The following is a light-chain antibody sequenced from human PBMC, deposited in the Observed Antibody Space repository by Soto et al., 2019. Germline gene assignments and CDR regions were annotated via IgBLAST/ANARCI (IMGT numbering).Light chain of an antibody. CDR3: QQYYSPPLLT. CDR2: WAS. CDR1: QSVLYSSNNKNY. V-gene: IGKV4-1*01. Sequence: DIVMTQSPDSLAVSLGERATINCKSSQSVLYSSNNKNYLAWYQQKPGQPPNLLIYWASTRESGVPDRFSGSGSGTDFTLTISSLQAEDVAVYYCQQYYSPPLLTFGGGTKVEIK. J-gene: IGKJ4*01.